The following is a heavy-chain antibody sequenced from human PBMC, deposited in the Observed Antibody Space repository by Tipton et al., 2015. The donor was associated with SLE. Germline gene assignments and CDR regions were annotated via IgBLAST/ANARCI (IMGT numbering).Heavy chain of an antibody. CDR2: TYYSGNT. V-gene: IGHV4-31*03. CDR3: ARGKSLMVRGELDY. J-gene: IGHJ4*02. CDR1: GGSISSGGYY. Sequence: TLSLTCTVSGGSISSGGYYWSWIRQHPGKGLEWIGYTYYSGNTYYNPSLKSRVTISVGTSENQFSLKLSSVTAADTAVYYCARGKSLMVRGELDYWGQGTLVTVSS. D-gene: IGHD3-10*01.